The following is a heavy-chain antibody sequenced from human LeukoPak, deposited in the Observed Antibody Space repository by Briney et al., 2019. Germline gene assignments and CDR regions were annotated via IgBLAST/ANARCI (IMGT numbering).Heavy chain of an antibody. Sequence: ASVKVSCKAFGYIFTDYAIQWVRQAPGQGLEWMGWINAGNGKTKYSQKFQGRVTITRDTSASTAYMELSGLRSEDTAVYYCARARRTSTVTTYYLDYWGQGTLVTVSS. CDR3: ARARRTSTVTTYYLDY. D-gene: IGHD4-17*01. CDR2: INAGNGKT. CDR1: GYIFTDYA. J-gene: IGHJ4*02. V-gene: IGHV1-3*01.